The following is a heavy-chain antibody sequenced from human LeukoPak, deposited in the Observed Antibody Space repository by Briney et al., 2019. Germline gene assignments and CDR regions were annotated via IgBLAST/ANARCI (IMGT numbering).Heavy chain of an antibody. J-gene: IGHJ4*02. CDR3: AKAAGRESYETNFDY. CDR2: ISGSGGST. CDR1: GYTFSSYA. D-gene: IGHD1-26*01. Sequence: GGSQRLSCAASGYTFSSYAMSWVRQAPGKGLEWVSAISGSGGSTYYADSVKGRFTISRDNSKNTLYLQMNSLRAEDTAVYYCAKAAGRESYETNFDYWGQGTLVTVSS. V-gene: IGHV3-23*01.